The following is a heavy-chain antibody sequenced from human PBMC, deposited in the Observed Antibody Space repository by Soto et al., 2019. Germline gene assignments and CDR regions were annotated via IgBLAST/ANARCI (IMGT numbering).Heavy chain of an antibody. CDR3: ATNCGSGDDFDY. V-gene: IGHV3-21*01. D-gene: IGHD3-10*01. CDR2: ISSSSSFI. Sequence: DVQLLESGGGLVKPGGSLRLSCETSGFNFSDYSMNWVRQAPGEGLEWVAFISSSSSFIYYADSVQGRFSDSTDNARNLMYLEMTSVGAEDKATYCCATNCGSGDDFDYWGQGILVAVTS. CDR1: GFNFSDYS. J-gene: IGHJ4*02.